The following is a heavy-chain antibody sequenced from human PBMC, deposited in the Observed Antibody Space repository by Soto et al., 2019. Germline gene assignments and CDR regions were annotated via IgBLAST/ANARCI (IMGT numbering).Heavy chain of an antibody. Sequence: EVQLVESGGGLVKPGGSLRLSCAASGFTFSNAWMNWVRQAPGKGLEWVGRIKSKTDGGTTGYAAPVKGIFTISRDDSQHPLYLQMSSLKTEHAAVYYFPTEPYHYYLFGMDLWGHGTTVTVSS. V-gene: IGHV3-15*07. CDR1: GFTFSNAW. J-gene: IGHJ6*02. CDR2: IKSKTDGGTT. D-gene: IGHD3-22*01. CDR3: PTEPYHYYLFGMDL.